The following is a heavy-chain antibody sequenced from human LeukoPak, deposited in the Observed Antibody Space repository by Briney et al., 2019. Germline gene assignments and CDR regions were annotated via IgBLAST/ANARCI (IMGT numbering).Heavy chain of an antibody. V-gene: IGHV3-21*01. CDR3: ARARGSHNAFDI. J-gene: IGHJ3*02. CDR1: GFTFSSYS. CDR2: ISSSSSDM. Sequence: EAGGSLRLSCAASGFTFSSYSMNWVRQAPGRGLEWVSSISSSSSDMYYADSGQGRFTISRDNAKNSLYLQMNSLRAEDTAIYYCARARGSHNAFDIWGQGTMVTVSS. D-gene: IGHD3-16*01.